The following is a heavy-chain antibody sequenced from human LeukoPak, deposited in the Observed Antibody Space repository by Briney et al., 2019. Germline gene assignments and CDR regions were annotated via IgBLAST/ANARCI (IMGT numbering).Heavy chain of an antibody. CDR3: ARDSYCGGDCYYSY. V-gene: IGHV4-61*02. CDR1: GGSISSGSYY. Sequence: SQTLSLTCTVSGGSISSGSYYWSWIRQPARKGLEWIGRIYTSGSTNYNPSLKSRVTISVDTSKNQFSLKLSSVTAADTAVYYCARDSYCGGDCYYSYWGQGTLVTVSS. J-gene: IGHJ4*02. D-gene: IGHD2-21*01. CDR2: IYTSGST.